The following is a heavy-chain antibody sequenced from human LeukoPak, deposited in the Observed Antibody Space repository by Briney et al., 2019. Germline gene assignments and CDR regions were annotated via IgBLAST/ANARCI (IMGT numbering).Heavy chain of an antibody. V-gene: IGHV4-30-2*01. CDR2: IYHSGST. Sequence: SETLSLTCTVSGGSISSGGYYWSWIRQPPGKGLEWIGYIYHSGSTYYNPSLKSRVTISVDRSKNQFSLKLSSVTAADTAVYYCARVGVYYYDSSGYYSPGAFDIWGQGTMVTVSS. CDR3: ARVGVYYYDSSGYYSPGAFDI. J-gene: IGHJ3*02. D-gene: IGHD3-22*01. CDR1: GGSISSGGYY.